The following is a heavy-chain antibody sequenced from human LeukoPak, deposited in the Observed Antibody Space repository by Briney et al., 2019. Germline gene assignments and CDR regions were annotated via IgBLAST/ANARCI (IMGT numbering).Heavy chain of an antibody. D-gene: IGHD3-22*01. J-gene: IGHJ4*02. CDR3: ARGTYYYDSSGYYFDY. V-gene: IGHV1-69*06. CDR2: IIPIFGTA. Sequence: SVKVSCKASGGTFSSYAISWVRQAPGQGLEWMGGIIPIFGTANYAQKFQGRVTITADKSTSTAYMELSSLRSEDTAVYYCARGTYYYDSSGYYFDYWGQGTLVTVSS. CDR1: GGTFSSYA.